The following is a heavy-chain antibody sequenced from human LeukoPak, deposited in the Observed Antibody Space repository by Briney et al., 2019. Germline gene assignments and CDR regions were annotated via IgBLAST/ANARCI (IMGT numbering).Heavy chain of an antibody. V-gene: IGHV1-18*01. CDR2: ISAYNGNT. CDR3: ARAAMDIVVVPAALNWFDP. D-gene: IGHD2-2*03. CDR1: GYTFTSYG. Sequence: ASVKVSCKASGYTFTSYGFSWVRQAPGQGLEWMGWISAYNGNTNYAQKLQGRVTMTTDTSTSTAYMELRSLRSDDTAVYYCARAAMDIVVVPAALNWFDPWGQGTLVTVSS. J-gene: IGHJ5*02.